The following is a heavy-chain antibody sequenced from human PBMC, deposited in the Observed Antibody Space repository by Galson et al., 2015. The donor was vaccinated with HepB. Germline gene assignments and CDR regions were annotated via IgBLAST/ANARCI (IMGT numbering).Heavy chain of an antibody. J-gene: IGHJ4*02. D-gene: IGHD3-3*01. CDR2: IKEDDSGK. CDR3: VRGAGFLLDF. V-gene: IGHV3-7*03. CDR1: GFTFSGYW. Sequence: SLRLSCAASGFTFSGYWMAWVRQAPGEGLEWVANIKEDDSGKYSVDSVKGRFTISRDNAKNSVFLQMNSLRAEDTAIYYCVRGAGFLLDFWGQGTLVTVSS.